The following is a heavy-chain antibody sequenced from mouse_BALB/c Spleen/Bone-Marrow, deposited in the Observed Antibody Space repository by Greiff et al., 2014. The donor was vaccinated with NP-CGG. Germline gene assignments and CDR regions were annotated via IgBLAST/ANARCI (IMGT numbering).Heavy chain of an antibody. CDR1: GFTFSSFG. CDR3: ARDVPLYDVGYFDY. CDR2: ISSGSSTI. Sequence: EVQVVESGGGLVQPGGSRNLSCAASGFTFSSFGMHWVRQAPEKGLEWVAYISSGSSTIYYADTVKGRFTISRDNPKNTLFLQMTSLRSEDTAMYYCARDVPLYDVGYFDYWGQGTTLTVSS. D-gene: IGHD2-14*01. J-gene: IGHJ2*01. V-gene: IGHV5-17*02.